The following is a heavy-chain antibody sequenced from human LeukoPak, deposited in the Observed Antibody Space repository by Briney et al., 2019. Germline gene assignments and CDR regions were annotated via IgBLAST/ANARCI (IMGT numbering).Heavy chain of an antibody. CDR3: ARGPLYDFWSGYLNWFDP. CDR2: IYTSGST. D-gene: IGHD3-3*01. Sequence: KASETLSLTCTVSGGPISSGSYYWSWIRQPAGKGLEWIGRIYTSGSTNYNPSHKSRVTISVDTSKNQFSLKLSSVTAADTAVYYCARGPLYDFWSGYLNWFDPWGQGTLVTVSS. CDR1: GGPISSGSYY. J-gene: IGHJ5*02. V-gene: IGHV4-61*02.